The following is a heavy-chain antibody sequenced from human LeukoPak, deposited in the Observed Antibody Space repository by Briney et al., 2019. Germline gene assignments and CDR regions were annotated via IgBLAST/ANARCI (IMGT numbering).Heavy chain of an antibody. Sequence: GRSLRLSCAFCGFTFRSYWMHWVSQPWGKGLVEVLRINSDGCRTSYADSVEGRFTISRDNAKNSLYLQMNSRRDEDTAVYYCARDLISGHYTFDYWGQGALVTVSS. D-gene: IGHD1-26*01. CDR2: INSDGCRT. V-gene: IGHV3-74*01. CDR3: ARDLISGHYTFDY. J-gene: IGHJ4*02. CDR1: GFTFRSYW.